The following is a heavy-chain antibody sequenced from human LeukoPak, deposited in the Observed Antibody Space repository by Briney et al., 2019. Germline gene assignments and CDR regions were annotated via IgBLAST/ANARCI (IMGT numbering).Heavy chain of an antibody. Sequence: GGSLRLSCAASGFTFSSYSMNWVRQAPGKGLEWVSYISSSSSTIYYADSVKGRFTISRDNAKNSLYLQMNSLRAEDTAVYYCAKELCSSTSCYNDYWGQGTLVTVSS. D-gene: IGHD2-2*02. V-gene: IGHV3-48*01. J-gene: IGHJ4*02. CDR2: ISSSSSTI. CDR1: GFTFSSYS. CDR3: AKELCSSTSCYNDY.